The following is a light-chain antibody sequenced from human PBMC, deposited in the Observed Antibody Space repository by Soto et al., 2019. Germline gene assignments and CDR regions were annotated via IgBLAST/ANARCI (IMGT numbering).Light chain of an antibody. CDR2: AAS. J-gene: IGKJ1*01. CDR1: ESIRNN. Sequence: DIQMTQSPSSLSASVGDRVTITCRASESIRNNLNWYQQKPGKAPKLLIYAASTLQSGVPSRFSGGGSGTEFTLTIGSLQPEDFTTYYCQQTCSTPRGAFGQGTKVDIK. CDR3: QQTCSTPRGA. V-gene: IGKV1-39*01.